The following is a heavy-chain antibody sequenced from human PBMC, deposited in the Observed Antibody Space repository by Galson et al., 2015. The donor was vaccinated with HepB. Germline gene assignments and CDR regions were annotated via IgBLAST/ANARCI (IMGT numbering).Heavy chain of an antibody. Sequence: CAISGDSVSSNSAAWNWIRQSPSRGLKWLGRTYYRSKWYNDYAVSVKSRITINPDTSKNQFSLQLNSVTPEDTAVYYCARNYGDTLYNWFDPWGQGTLVTVSS. CDR3: ARNYGDTLYNWFDP. J-gene: IGHJ5*02. D-gene: IGHD4-17*01. CDR1: GDSVSSNSAA. CDR2: TYYRSKWYN. V-gene: IGHV6-1*01.